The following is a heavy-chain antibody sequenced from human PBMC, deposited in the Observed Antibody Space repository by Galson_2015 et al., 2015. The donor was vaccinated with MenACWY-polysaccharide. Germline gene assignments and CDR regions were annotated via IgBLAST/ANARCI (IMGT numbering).Heavy chain of an antibody. CDR1: GLSFRDAW. CDR2: IKSEDDGGTI. CDR3: NTGVVLVNTHVPYGDSEVGDY. J-gene: IGHJ4*02. V-gene: IGHV3-15*01. Sequence: SLRLSCAASGLSFRDAWMSWVRQFPGKGLEWVGRIKSEDDGGTIEYGTPVKGRFVISRDDSRNTVDLQMNNLKSEDTALYYCNTGVVLVNTHVPYGDSEVGDYWGQGTLVTVSS. D-gene: IGHD4-17*01.